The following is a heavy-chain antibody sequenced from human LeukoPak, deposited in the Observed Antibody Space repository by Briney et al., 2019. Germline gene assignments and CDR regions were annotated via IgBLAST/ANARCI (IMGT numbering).Heavy chain of an antibody. CDR3: ARAIPTDYYDGSPPLDY. J-gene: IGHJ4*02. CDR1: GFPFSSYS. D-gene: IGHD3-22*01. CDR2: ISYDGTNK. V-gene: IGHV3-30-3*01. Sequence: PGGSLRLSCAASGFPFSSYSMTWVRQAPGKGLEWVAVISYDGTNKYYADSVKGRFTISRDNSKNTLYLQMNSLRAEDTAVYYCARAIPTDYYDGSPPLDYWGQGTLVTVSS.